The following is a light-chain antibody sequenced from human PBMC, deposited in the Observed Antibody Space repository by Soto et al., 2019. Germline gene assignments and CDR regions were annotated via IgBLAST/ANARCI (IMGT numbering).Light chain of an antibody. Sequence: QSVLTQPASVSGSPGQSITISCTGTSSDVGGYNYVSWYQQHPGKAPKLMIYEVSNRPSGVSNRFSGSKSGNTASLTISGLQAEDEAYYYCRSYTSRSTYVFGTGTKVTVL. CDR3: RSYTSRSTYV. CDR1: SSDVGGYNY. CDR2: EVS. V-gene: IGLV2-14*01. J-gene: IGLJ1*01.